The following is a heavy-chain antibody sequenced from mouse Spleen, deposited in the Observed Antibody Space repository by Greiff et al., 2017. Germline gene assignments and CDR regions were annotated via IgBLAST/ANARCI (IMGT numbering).Heavy chain of an antibody. Sequence: VKLMESGAELVKPGASVKISCKASGYTFTDYYINWVKQRPGQGLEWIGKIGPGSGSTYYNEKFKGKATLTADKSSSTAYMQLSSLTSEDSAVYFCARSVNYYGSSYDWYFDVWGTGTTVTVSS. V-gene: IGHV1-77*01. J-gene: IGHJ1*03. CDR2: IGPGSGST. D-gene: IGHD1-1*01. CDR1: GYTFTDYY. CDR3: ARSVNYYGSSYDWYFDV.